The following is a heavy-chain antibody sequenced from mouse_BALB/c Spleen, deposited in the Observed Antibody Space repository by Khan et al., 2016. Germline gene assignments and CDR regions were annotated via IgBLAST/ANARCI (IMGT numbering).Heavy chain of an antibody. CDR2: INPDSAYT. CDR1: GYIFTSYT. V-gene: IGHV1-4*01. J-gene: IGHJ2*01. D-gene: IGHD2-1*01. CDR3: ARAETNYALFDY. Sequence: QVQLKQSGAELARPGAAMKMSCKTSGYIFTSYTIQWIKQRPGQGLEWIGYINPDSAYTDYNQRFKDKATLTADTSSSTAYMQLSSLTSEDSAVYYCARAETNYALFDYWGQGTTLTVSS.